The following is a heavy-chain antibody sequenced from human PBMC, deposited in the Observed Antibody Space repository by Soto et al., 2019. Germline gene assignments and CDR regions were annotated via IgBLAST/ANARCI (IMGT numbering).Heavy chain of an antibody. CDR1: GGTFSSYA. CDR2: IIPIFGTA. Sequence: SVKVSCKASGGTFSSYAISWVRQAPGQGLEWMGGIIPIFGTANYAQKFQGRVTITADESTSTAYMELSSLRSEDTAVYYCASNPGRGYDFTIDYWGQGTLVTVSS. D-gene: IGHD5-12*01. V-gene: IGHV1-69*13. J-gene: IGHJ4*02. CDR3: ASNPGRGYDFTIDY.